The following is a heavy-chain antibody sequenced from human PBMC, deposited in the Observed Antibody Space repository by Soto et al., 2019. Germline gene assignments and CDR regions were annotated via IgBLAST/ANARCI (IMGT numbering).Heavy chain of an antibody. V-gene: IGHV4-34*01. CDR1: GGSFSGYY. CDR3: ASQGYSYGYFDY. CDR2: INHRGST. J-gene: IGHJ4*02. D-gene: IGHD5-18*01. Sequence: SETLSLTCAVYGGSFSGYYWSWIRQPPGKGLEWIGEINHRGSTNYNPSLKSRVTISVDTSKNQFSLKLSSVTAADTAVYYCASQGYSYGYFDYWGQGTLVTVSS.